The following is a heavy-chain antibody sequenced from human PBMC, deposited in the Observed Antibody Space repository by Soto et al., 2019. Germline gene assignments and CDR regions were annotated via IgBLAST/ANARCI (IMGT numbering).Heavy chain of an antibody. J-gene: IGHJ6*03. CDR2: IYYSGST. D-gene: IGHD3-16*01. Sequence: SETLSLTCTVSGGSISSGGYYWSWIRQHPGKGLEWIGYIYYSGSTYYNPSLKSRVTISVDTSKNQFSLKLSSVTAADTAVYYCARDGGGTYYYYYYMDVWGKGTTVTVSS. V-gene: IGHV4-31*03. CDR3: ARDGGGTYYYYYYMDV. CDR1: GGSISSGGYY.